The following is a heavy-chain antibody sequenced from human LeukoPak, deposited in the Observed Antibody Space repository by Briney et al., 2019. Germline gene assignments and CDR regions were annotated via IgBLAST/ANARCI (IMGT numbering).Heavy chain of an antibody. CDR3: ARGSGVHV. CDR1: GFTFRTHS. Sequence: GGSLRLSCEASGFTFRTHSMNWVRQAPGNGLEWVSSITKSSTYVYYADSVKGRFTITRDNANNSLFLQMNNLGVDDTGVYYCARGSGVHVWGQGTLVLVSS. CDR2: ITKSSTYV. D-gene: IGHD3-10*01. V-gene: IGHV3-21*04. J-gene: IGHJ4*02.